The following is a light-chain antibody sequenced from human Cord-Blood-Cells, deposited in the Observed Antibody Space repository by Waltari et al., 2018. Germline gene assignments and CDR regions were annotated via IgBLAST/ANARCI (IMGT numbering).Light chain of an antibody. CDR1: QSVSSN. CDR2: GAS. V-gene: IGKV3-15*01. J-gene: IGKJ2*01. CDR3: QQYNNWPPYT. Sequence: EIVMTQSPATLSVSPGERATLSCRASQSVSSNLAWYQQKPGQAPRLPIYGASTRATGIPARFSGRGSGTEFTLTISSLQSEDFAVYYCQQYNNWPPYTFGQGTKLEIK.